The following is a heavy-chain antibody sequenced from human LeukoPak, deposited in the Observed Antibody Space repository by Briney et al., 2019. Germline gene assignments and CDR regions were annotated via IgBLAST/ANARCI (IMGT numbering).Heavy chain of an antibody. CDR1: GFTFSSYE. CDR2: IPSGGTVI. V-gene: IGHV3-48*03. J-gene: IGHJ5*01. Sequence: VGSLRLSCAASGFTFSSYEMNWVRQAPGEGLEWVSYIPSGGTVIHYADSVKGRFTISRDNAKNSLYLQMNSLRVEDTAVYYCARESPDWFDSWGQGTLVTVSS. CDR3: ARESPDWFDS.